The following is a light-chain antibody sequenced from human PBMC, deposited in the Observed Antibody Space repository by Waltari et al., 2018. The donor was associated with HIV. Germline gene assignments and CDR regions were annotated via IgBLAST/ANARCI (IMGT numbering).Light chain of an antibody. J-gene: IGLJ2*01. V-gene: IGLV1-44*01. CDR3: AAWDGSLNGRVV. CDR1: SSNIGSTT. Sequence: QSVLTQPPSASGTPGQRVTISCSGSSSNIGSTTVNWYQQLPGTAPKLPIYSNNQRPSGVPDRFSGSKSGTSASLAISGLQSEDEADYYCAAWDGSLNGRVVFGGGTKLTVL. CDR2: SNN.